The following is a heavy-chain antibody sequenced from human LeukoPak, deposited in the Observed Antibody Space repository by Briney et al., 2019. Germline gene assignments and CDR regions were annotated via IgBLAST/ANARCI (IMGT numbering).Heavy chain of an antibody. V-gene: IGHV4-39*01. CDR1: GGLISSSSYY. Sequence: SETLSLTCTVSGGLISSSSYYWGWVRQPPEKGLGWLGRFYYTGNTYYHPSLKSRVTISVDTSKNQFSLNVNSVTAADTAVYYCARTAGVAVAGSRQYFDYWGQGTLVTVSS. D-gene: IGHD6-19*01. J-gene: IGHJ4*02. CDR3: ARTAGVAVAGSRQYFDY. CDR2: FYYTGNT.